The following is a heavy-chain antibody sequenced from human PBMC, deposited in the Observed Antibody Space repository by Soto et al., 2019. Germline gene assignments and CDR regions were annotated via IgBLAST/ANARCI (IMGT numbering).Heavy chain of an antibody. CDR3: ASLYCSGGSCPSGGFDY. CDR1: GGTFSSYT. CDR2: IIPILGIA. J-gene: IGHJ4*02. Sequence: QVQLVQSGAEVKKPGSSVKVSCKASGGTFSSYTISWVRQAPGQGLEWMGRIIPILGIANYAQKFQGRVTITADKSTSTAYMELSSLRSEDTAVYYCASLYCSGGSCPSGGFDYWGQGTLVTVSS. V-gene: IGHV1-69*02. D-gene: IGHD2-15*01.